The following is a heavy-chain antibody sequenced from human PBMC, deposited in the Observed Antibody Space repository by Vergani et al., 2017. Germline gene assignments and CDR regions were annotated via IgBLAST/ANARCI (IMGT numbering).Heavy chain of an antibody. J-gene: IGHJ6*03. CDR2: IYYSGST. CDR3: ARGGYQLLSYYYYYMDV. Sequence: QVQLQESGPGLVKPSETLSLTCTVSGGSISSYYWSWIRQPPGKGLEWIWYIYYSGSTNYNPSLKSRVTISVDTSKNQFSLKLSSVTAADTAVYYCARGGYQLLSYYYYYMDVWGKGTTVTVSS. CDR1: GGSISSYY. V-gene: IGHV4-59*01. D-gene: IGHD2-2*01.